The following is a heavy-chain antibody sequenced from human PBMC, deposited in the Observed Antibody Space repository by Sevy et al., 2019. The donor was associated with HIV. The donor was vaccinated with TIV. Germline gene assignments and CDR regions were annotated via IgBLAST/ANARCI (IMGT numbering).Heavy chain of an antibody. Sequence: SETLSLTFTVSGGSISSYYWSWIRQPPGKGLEWVGYIYSSGSTNYNPSLKSRVTISVDTSKNQFSLKLSSVTAADTAVYYCARVGLARYFFDSWGQGNLVTVSS. V-gene: IGHV4-59*13. J-gene: IGHJ4*02. CDR2: IYSSGST. CDR1: GGSISSYY. CDR3: ARVGLARYFFDS.